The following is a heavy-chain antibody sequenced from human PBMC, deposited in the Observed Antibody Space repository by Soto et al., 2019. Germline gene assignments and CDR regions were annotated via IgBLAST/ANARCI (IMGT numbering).Heavy chain of an antibody. V-gene: IGHV3-43*01. CDR3: AKDIGGYTSGAVHM. CDR2: ISWDGDST. Sequence: GGSLRLSCPASGFTFDDYSMHWVRQAPGKGLEWVSLISWDGDSTYYADSVKGRFTISRDNSKNSLYMQMNSLRTEDTALYYCAKDIGGYTSGAVHMWGQGTVVTVSS. D-gene: IGHD5-12*01. J-gene: IGHJ3*02. CDR1: GFTFDDYS.